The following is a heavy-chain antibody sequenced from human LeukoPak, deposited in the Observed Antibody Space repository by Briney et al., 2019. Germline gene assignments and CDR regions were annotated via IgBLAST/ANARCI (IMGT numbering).Heavy chain of an antibody. CDR3: TRGYYDSSGYYLGFDY. CDR2: IRSKAYGGTT. CDR1: GFTFGDYA. D-gene: IGHD3-22*01. Sequence: GGSLRLSCTASGFTFGDYAMSWVRQAPGKGLEWVGFIRSKAYGGTTEYAASVKGRFTISRDDSKSIAYLQMNSLKTEDTAVYYCTRGYYDSSGYYLGFDYWGQGTLVTVSS. V-gene: IGHV3-49*04. J-gene: IGHJ4*02.